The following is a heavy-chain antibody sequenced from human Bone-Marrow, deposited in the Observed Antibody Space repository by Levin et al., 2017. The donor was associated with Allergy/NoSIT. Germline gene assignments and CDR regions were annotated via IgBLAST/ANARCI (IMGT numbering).Heavy chain of an antibody. CDR3: VRAVPATRYFDF. V-gene: IGHV4-30-2*01. Sequence: SQTLSLTCDVSGGSFNSDDYSWSWIRQPPGKGLEWIGYIYRSGAAHYNPSLKSRLTISVDTSKRQFSLNLRSVTAADTATYYCVRAVPATRYFDFWGQGTLVTVSS. D-gene: IGHD2-2*01. CDR1: GGSFNSDDYS. CDR2: IYRSGAA. J-gene: IGHJ4*02.